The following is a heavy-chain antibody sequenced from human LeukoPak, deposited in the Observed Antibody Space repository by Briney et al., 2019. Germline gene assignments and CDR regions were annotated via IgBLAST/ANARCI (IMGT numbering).Heavy chain of an antibody. CDR3: AIHGYSSRGDNYYMDV. J-gene: IGHJ6*03. CDR1: GYTFTGYY. V-gene: IGHV1-2*02. CDR2: INPNSGGT. D-gene: IGHD6-13*01. Sequence: GASVKVSCKASGYTFTGYYMHWVRQAPGQGLEWMGWINPNSGGTNYAQKFQGRVTMTRDTSISTAYMELSRLRSDDTAVYYCAIHGYSSRGDNYYMDVWGKGTTVTVSS.